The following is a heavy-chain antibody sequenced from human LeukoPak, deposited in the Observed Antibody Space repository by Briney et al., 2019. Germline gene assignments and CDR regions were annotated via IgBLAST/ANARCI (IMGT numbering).Heavy chain of an antibody. J-gene: IGHJ4*02. CDR3: ASYCSSTSCYNDY. CDR1: GGSFSGYY. CDR2: INHSGST. Sequence: SETLSLTCAVYGGSFSGYYWSWIRQPPGKGLEWIGEINHSGSTNYNPSLKSRVTISVDTSKNQFSLKLSPVTAADTAVYYCASYCSSTSCYNDYWGQGTLVTVSS. V-gene: IGHV4-34*01. D-gene: IGHD2-2*02.